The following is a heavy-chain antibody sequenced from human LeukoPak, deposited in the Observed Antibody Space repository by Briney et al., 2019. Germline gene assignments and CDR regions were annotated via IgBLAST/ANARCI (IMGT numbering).Heavy chain of an antibody. CDR2: INHSGST. Sequence: SETLSLTCAVYGGSFSGYYWSWIRQPPGKGLEWIGEINHSGSTNYNPSLKSRVTISVDTSKNQFTLKLSSVTAADTAVYYCARCRYFDWLLSHNWFDPWGQGTLVTVSS. CDR1: GGSFSGYY. CDR3: ARCRYFDWLLSHNWFDP. D-gene: IGHD3-9*01. J-gene: IGHJ5*02. V-gene: IGHV4-34*01.